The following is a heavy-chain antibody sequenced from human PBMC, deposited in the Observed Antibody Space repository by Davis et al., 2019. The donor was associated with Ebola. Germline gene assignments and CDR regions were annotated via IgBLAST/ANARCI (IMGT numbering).Heavy chain of an antibody. Sequence: PSETLSLTCAVYGGSFNGYYWTWIRQPPGKGLEWIGEINHSGSTNYNPSLKSRVTMSIDTSKNQFFLKLSFVTAADTAVYYCARAIYGSGSKIDYWGQGTMVTVSS. D-gene: IGHD3-10*01. CDR3: ARAIYGSGSKIDY. V-gene: IGHV4-34*01. CDR1: GGSFNGYY. J-gene: IGHJ3*01. CDR2: INHSGST.